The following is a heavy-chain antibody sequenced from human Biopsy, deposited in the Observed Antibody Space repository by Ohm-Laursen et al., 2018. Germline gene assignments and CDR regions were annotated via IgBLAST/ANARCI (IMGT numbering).Heavy chain of an antibody. Sequence: GTLSLTCTVSGDSINSSYWSWIRQAPGKRLEWIGFISNSGNTNYNPSLKSRVTISADTSKNQFSLKLGSVTVADTAVFYCARRGSGGRSFDYWGQGSLVTVSS. CDR1: GDSINSSY. J-gene: IGHJ4*02. D-gene: IGHD2-15*01. CDR2: ISNSGNT. CDR3: ARRGSGGRSFDY. V-gene: IGHV4-59*08.